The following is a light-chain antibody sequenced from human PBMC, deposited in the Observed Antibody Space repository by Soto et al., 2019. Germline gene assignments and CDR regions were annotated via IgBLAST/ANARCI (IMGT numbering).Light chain of an antibody. CDR1: QKISSSY. Sequence: EIVLTQSPGTLSLSPGERATISCRARQKISSSYLAWYQQKPGQAPRLLIYGASSRATGIPDRFSGSGSGTDFTLTISRLEPEDFAVYYCQQYGSRWVTFGQGTKVDIK. V-gene: IGKV3-20*01. CDR2: GAS. J-gene: IGKJ1*01. CDR3: QQYGSRWVT.